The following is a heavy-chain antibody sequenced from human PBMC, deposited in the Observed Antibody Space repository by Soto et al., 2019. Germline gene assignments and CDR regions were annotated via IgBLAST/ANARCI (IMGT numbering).Heavy chain of an antibody. D-gene: IGHD2-2*01. J-gene: IGHJ4*02. CDR2: IYYSGST. V-gene: IGHV4-61*01. Sequence: QVQLQESGPGLVKPSETLSLTCTVSGGSVSSGSYYWSWIRQPPGKGLEWIGYIYYSGSTNYNPSLKSRVTISVDTSKNQFSLKLSSVTAADTAVYYCASANCISTSCLFDYWGQGTLVTVSS. CDR3: ASANCISTSCLFDY. CDR1: GGSVSSGSYY.